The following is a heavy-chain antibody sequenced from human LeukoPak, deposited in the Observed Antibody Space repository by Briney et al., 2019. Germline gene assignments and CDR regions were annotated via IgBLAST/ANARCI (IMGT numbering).Heavy chain of an antibody. D-gene: IGHD4-17*01. Sequence: GGSLRLSCAASGFTFSSYSMIWVRQAPGKGLEWVSYISSSSSTIYYADSVKGRVTISRDNAKNSLYLQMNSLRAEDTAVYYCARTDYGASGAFDIWGQGTMVTVSS. CDR3: ARTDYGASGAFDI. CDR2: ISSSSSTI. J-gene: IGHJ3*02. V-gene: IGHV3-48*01. CDR1: GFTFSSYS.